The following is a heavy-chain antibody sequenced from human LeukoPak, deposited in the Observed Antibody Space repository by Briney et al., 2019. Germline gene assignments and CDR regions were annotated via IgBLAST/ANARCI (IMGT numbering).Heavy chain of an antibody. Sequence: PSETLSLTCTVSGGSISSGGYYWGWIRQPPGKGLERIGRIYYSGSTYYNPSLKSRVTISVDTSKNQFSLKLSSVTAADTAVYYCARQGYQLLPGGVDYWGQGTLVTVSS. D-gene: IGHD2-2*01. CDR1: GGSISSGGYY. CDR3: ARQGYQLLPGGVDY. CDR2: IYYSGST. V-gene: IGHV4-39*01. J-gene: IGHJ4*02.